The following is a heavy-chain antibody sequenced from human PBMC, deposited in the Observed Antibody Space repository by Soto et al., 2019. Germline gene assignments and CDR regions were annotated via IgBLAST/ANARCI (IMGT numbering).Heavy chain of an antibody. CDR2: IGSVGGDT. Sequence: AGSLRLSCAASGFTFSSYWMSWVRQAPGKGLEWVSTIGSVGGDTYYADSVKGRFTISRDDSKNTLLLQMNSLRAEDTAVYYCVKDRMAYNSVWDPFDIWGQGTMVTVSS. CDR3: VKDRMAYNSVWDPFDI. D-gene: IGHD1-20*01. V-gene: IGHV3-23*01. J-gene: IGHJ3*02. CDR1: GFTFSSYW.